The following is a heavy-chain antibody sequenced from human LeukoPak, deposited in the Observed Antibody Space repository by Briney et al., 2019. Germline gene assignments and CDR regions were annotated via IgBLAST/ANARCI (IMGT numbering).Heavy chain of an antibody. CDR2: INHSGST. V-gene: IGHV4-34*01. CDR3: ARGSSGGSCYRL. CDR1: GGSFSGYY. D-gene: IGHD2-15*01. Sequence: SETLSLTCAVYGGSFSGYYWSWIRQPPGKGLDWMGEINHSGSTNYNPSLKSRVTISVDTSKNQFSLKLSSGTAADTAVYYCARGSSGGSCYRLWGQGTLVTVSS. J-gene: IGHJ4*02.